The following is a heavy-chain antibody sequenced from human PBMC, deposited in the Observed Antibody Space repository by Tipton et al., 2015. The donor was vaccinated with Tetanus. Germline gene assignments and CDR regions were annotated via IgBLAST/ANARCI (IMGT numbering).Heavy chain of an antibody. CDR3: ARGSTATSDY. J-gene: IGHJ4*02. Sequence: TLSLTCTVSGGSISTDNYYWSWIRQPPGKGLEWIGYMFYSGSAYYNPSLKSRITISMDPSRNQFSLNLSSVTAADTAVYYCARGSTATSDYWGQGTLVTVSS. CDR2: MFYSGSA. V-gene: IGHV4-30-4*01. D-gene: IGHD4-17*01. CDR1: GGSISTDNYY.